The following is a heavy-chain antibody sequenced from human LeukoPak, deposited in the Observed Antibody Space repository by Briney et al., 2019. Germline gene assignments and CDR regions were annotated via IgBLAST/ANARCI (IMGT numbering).Heavy chain of an antibody. J-gene: IGHJ5*02. V-gene: IGHV3-48*02. CDR2: ISSSSTI. CDR1: GFTFSSYS. Sequence: GGSLRLSCAASGFTFSSYSMNWVRQAPGKGLEWVSYISSSSTIYYADSVKGRFTISRDNAKNSLYLQMNSLRDEDTAVYYCARVDSGWYVAPTDWFDPWGQGTLVTVSS. D-gene: IGHD6-19*01. CDR3: ARVDSGWYVAPTDWFDP.